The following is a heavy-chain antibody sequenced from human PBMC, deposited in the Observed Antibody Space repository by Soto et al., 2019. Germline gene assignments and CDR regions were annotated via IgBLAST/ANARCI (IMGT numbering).Heavy chain of an antibody. J-gene: IGHJ6*02. Sequence: SETLSLTCAVYGGSFSGYYWSWRRQPPGQGLEWTGEINHSGSTNYNPSLKSRVTISVDTSKNQFSLKLSSVTAADTAVYYCARPQGGKQRVRGGYYYYGMDGWGQGTTVTVSS. D-gene: IGHD6-6*01. CDR3: ARPQGGKQRVRGGYYYYGMDG. CDR2: INHSGST. CDR1: GGSFSGYY. V-gene: IGHV4-34*01.